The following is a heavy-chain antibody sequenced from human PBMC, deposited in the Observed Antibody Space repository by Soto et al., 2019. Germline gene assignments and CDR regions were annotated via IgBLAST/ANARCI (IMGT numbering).Heavy chain of an antibody. CDR3: EKDFYSNYVPYFDY. D-gene: IGHD4-4*01. CDR1: GFTFSSYA. Sequence: GGSLRLSCAASGFTFSSYAMSWVRQAPGKGLEWVSAISGSGGSTYYADSVKGRFTISRDNSKNTLYLQMNSLRAEDTAVYYCEKDFYSNYVPYFDYWGQGTLVTVSS. CDR2: ISGSGGST. J-gene: IGHJ4*02. V-gene: IGHV3-23*01.